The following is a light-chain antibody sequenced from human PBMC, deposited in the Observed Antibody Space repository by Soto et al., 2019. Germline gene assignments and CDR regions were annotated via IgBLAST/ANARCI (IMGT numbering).Light chain of an antibody. J-gene: IGKJ1*01. Sequence: ELVLTQSPATLSVSPGEGVTLSCRARQSVNNNLAWYQQKPGQAPSLLIHGASTRAAGVPARFSGSGSGTEFTLTISSLQSEDSAVYYCQEYNRRPPATFGQGTRWISN. CDR2: GAS. CDR1: QSVNNN. CDR3: QEYNRRPPAT. V-gene: IGKV3-15*01.